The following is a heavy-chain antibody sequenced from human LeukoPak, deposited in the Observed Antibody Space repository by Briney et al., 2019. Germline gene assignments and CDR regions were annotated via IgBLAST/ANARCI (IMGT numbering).Heavy chain of an antibody. Sequence: GGSLRLSCAASGFSFTTYWMSWVRQAPGKGLEWVANIKQDGTEKYYVDSVKGRFTISRDNAKNSLYLQMNSLRAEDTAVYYCAELGITMIGGVWGKGTTVTISS. CDR1: GFSFTTYW. D-gene: IGHD3-10*02. CDR2: IKQDGTEK. V-gene: IGHV3-7*01. CDR3: AELGITMIGGV. J-gene: IGHJ6*04.